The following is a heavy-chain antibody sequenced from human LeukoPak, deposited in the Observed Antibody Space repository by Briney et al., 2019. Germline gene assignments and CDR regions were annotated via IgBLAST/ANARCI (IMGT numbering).Heavy chain of an antibody. D-gene: IGHD2-2*01. J-gene: IGHJ4*02. CDR1: GFTFSSYW. Sequence: PGGSLRLSCAASGFTFSSYWMSWVRQAPGKGLEWVANIKQDGSEKYYVDSVKGRFTISRDNAKNSLYLQMNSLRAEDTAVYYCARDSCSSTSCSPFLIDYWGQGTLVTVSS. V-gene: IGHV3-7*01. CDR2: IKQDGSEK. CDR3: ARDSCSSTSCSPFLIDY.